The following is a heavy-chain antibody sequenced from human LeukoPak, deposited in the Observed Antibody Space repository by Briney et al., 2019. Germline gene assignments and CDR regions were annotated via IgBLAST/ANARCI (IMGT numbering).Heavy chain of an antibody. D-gene: IGHD3-3*01. J-gene: IGHJ4*02. CDR1: GYTFTCYG. CDR3: ARGGKILRFLEWLSQYDY. V-gene: IGHV1-18*01. CDR2: ISAYNCNT. Sequence: ASVKVSFTASGYTFTCYGISWVRQAPGQRLEWMGWISAYNCNTNYAQNLKGRVTMTRDTSKSTAYMELRSLRSDDTAVYYCARGGKILRFLEWLSQYDYWGQGTLVTVSS.